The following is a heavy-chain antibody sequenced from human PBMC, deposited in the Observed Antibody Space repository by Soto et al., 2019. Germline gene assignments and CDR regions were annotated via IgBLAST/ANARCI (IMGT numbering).Heavy chain of an antibody. Sequence: FCVSCGLMLINFYMHFVRQTTEKGLDCVSGIGFAGDKKYSGYVKGRFTISRENAKNPLLLQMDSLRVGDTAVYYCLTGIKGGLEAWGPGTLVKVYS. CDR1: GLMLINFY. CDR2: IGFAGDK. J-gene: IGHJ4*02. V-gene: IGHV3-13*01. CDR3: LTGIKGGLEA. D-gene: IGHD3-16*01.